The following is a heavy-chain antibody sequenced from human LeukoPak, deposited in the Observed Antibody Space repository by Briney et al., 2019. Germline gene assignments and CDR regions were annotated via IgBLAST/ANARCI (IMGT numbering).Heavy chain of an antibody. Sequence: SETLSFTCTVSGGSISSYYWSWIRQPPGKGLEWIGYIYYSGSTNYNPSLKSRVTISVDTSKNQFSLKLSSVTAADTAVYYCARGGNDFVMDVWGKGTTVTVSS. CDR1: GGSISSYY. D-gene: IGHD3-3*01. CDR2: IYYSGST. V-gene: IGHV4-59*01. CDR3: ARGGNDFVMDV. J-gene: IGHJ6*03.